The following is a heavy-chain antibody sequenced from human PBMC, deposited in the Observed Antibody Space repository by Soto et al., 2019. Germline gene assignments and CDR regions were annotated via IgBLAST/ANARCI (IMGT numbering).Heavy chain of an antibody. CDR2: TYYRSKWYN. Sequence: SQTLSLTCAISGDSVSSNSAAWNWIRQSPSRGLEWLGMTYYRSKWYNDYAVSVKSRITINPDTAKNQFSLQLNSVTPEDTAVYYCASGLGELHMHYYGMDVRGQGNTVTVSS. J-gene: IGHJ6*02. CDR3: ASGLGELHMHYYGMDV. CDR1: GDSVSSNSAA. D-gene: IGHD1-7*01. V-gene: IGHV6-1*01.